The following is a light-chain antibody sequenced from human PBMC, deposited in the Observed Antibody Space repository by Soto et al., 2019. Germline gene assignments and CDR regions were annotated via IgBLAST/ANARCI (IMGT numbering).Light chain of an antibody. V-gene: IGKV3-20*01. CDR2: GAS. J-gene: IGKJ1*01. CDR3: QRYGSSPRT. Sequence: EIVLTQSPGTLSLSPGEIATLSCSASQSVSSSYLAWYQQKPGQAPRLLIYGASSRATGIPDRFSGSGSGTDFTLTISRLEPEDFAVYYCQRYGSSPRTFGQGTKVDIK. CDR1: QSVSSSY.